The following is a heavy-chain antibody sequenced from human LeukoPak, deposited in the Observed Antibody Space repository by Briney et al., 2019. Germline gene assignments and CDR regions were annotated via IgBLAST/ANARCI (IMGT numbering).Heavy chain of an antibody. J-gene: IGHJ4*02. D-gene: IGHD3-3*01. CDR3: ARDDFWSGYLRY. CDR2: ISSSGSTI. Sequence: GGSVRLSCAASAFTFCDYYMSWMRQAPGKGLEWVSYISSSGSTIYYADSVKGRFTISRDNAKNSLYLQMNSLRAEDTAVYYCARDDFWSGYLRYWGQGTLVTVSS. V-gene: IGHV3-11*01. CDR1: AFTFCDYY.